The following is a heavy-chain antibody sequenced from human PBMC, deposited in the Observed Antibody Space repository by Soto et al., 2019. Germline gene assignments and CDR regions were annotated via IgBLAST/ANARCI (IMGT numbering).Heavy chain of an antibody. Sequence: EVQLVESGGGLIQPGGSLRLSCAASGFTVSDNYMNWVRQAPGKGLEWVSILYSGGATYYAASVKGRFTISRDTSENTLYLHMNSLRAEDTAVYYFARSVSLDVWGQGSTVTVSS. CDR3: ARSVSLDV. V-gene: IGHV3-53*01. CDR1: GFTVSDNY. J-gene: IGHJ6*02. D-gene: IGHD3-16*01. CDR2: LYSGGAT.